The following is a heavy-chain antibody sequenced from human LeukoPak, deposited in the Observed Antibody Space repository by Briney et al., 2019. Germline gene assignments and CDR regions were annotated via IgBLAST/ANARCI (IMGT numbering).Heavy chain of an antibody. J-gene: IGHJ4*02. D-gene: IGHD1-14*01. V-gene: IGHV3-74*01. Sequence: GGSLRLPCAASGFTFSRYRMHWVRQAPGKGRVWVSRINSDGSSTSYADSVKGRFTISRDNAKNTLYLQMNSLRAEDTAVYYCARDLPRSPANTIDFWGQGTLVTVSS. CDR2: INSDGSST. CDR3: ARDLPRSPANTIDF. CDR1: GFTFSRYR.